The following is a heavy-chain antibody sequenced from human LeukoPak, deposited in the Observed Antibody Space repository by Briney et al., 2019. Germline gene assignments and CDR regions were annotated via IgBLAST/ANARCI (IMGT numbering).Heavy chain of an antibody. Sequence: GRSLRLSCVASGFKFTDYAIYWVRQVPGRGLEWVAVVWFDGSYELYADSVKGRFTISRDDSRSTVNLQMASLRAEDTALYYCASDLGGRGLPVYYIDDWGQGTQVTVSS. J-gene: IGHJ4*02. CDR3: ASDLGGRGLPVYYIDD. D-gene: IGHD4-23*01. V-gene: IGHV3-33*08. CDR2: VWFDGSYE. CDR1: GFKFTDYA.